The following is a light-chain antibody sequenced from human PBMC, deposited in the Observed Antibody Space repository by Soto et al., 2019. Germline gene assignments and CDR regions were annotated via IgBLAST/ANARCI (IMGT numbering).Light chain of an antibody. J-gene: IGKJ4*01. Sequence: EFVLTQSPGTLSLSPGERATLSCRASQTVRNNYLAWYQQKPGQAPRLLIYDASSRATGIPDRFSGGGSGTDFTLNISRLEPEDFEVCYCQQFSSYPLTFGGGTKVDIK. V-gene: IGKV3-20*01. CDR1: QTVRNNY. CDR3: QQFSSYPLT. CDR2: DAS.